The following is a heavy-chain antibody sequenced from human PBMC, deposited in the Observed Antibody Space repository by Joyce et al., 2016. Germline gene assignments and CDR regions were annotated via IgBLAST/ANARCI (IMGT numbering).Heavy chain of an antibody. CDR1: GFSFSIYS. CDR3: VGEGIRSGRPNY. D-gene: IGHD1-1*01. CDR2: FHGSAGNI. Sequence: DVYLVESGGGLARPGGSLRLSCAASGFSFSIYSMSWVRQAPGKGLEWLSFFHGSAGNIFYADSVKGRFTISRDNAHNSLYLQMNDLRDDDTAVYYCVGEGIRSGRPNYWGQGTLVTVSS. J-gene: IGHJ4*02. V-gene: IGHV3-48*02.